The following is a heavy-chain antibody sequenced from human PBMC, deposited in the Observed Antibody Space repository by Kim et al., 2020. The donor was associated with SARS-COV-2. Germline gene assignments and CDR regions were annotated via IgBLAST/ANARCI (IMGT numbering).Heavy chain of an antibody. D-gene: IGHD3-22*01. CDR3: AREQYYYDSSGWERYYY. J-gene: IGHJ6*01. CDR2: ISSNGGST. Sequence: GGSLRLSCAASGFTFSSYAMHWVRQAPGKGLEYVSAISSNGGSTYYANSVKGRFTISRDNSKNTLYLQMGSLRAEDMAVYYCAREQYYYDSSGWERYYY. V-gene: IGHV3-64*01. CDR1: GFTFSSYA.